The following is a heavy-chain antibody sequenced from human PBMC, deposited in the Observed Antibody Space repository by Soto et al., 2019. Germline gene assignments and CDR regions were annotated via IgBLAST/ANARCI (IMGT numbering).Heavy chain of an antibody. V-gene: IGHV4-59*01. J-gene: IGHJ5*02. CDR1: GGSISSYY. CDR2: IYYSGST. Sequence: TSETLSLTCTVSGGSISSYYWSWIRQPPGKGLEWIGYIYYSGSTNYNPSLKSRVTISVDTSKNQFSLKLSSVTAADTAVYYCARGGYSYGYIWFDPWGQGTLVTVSS. CDR3: ARGGYSYGYIWFDP. D-gene: IGHD5-18*01.